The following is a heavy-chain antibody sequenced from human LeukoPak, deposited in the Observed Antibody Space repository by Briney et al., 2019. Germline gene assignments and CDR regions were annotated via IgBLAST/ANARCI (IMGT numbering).Heavy chain of an antibody. D-gene: IGHD2-2*01. V-gene: IGHV3-30-3*01. J-gene: IGHJ6*02. CDR2: ISYDGSNK. CDR1: GFTFSSYA. CDR3: ARGLYCSSTSCYPYYYYGMDV. Sequence: GGSLRLSCAASGFTFSSYAMHWVRQAPGKGLEWVAVISYDGSNKYCADSVKGRFTISRDNSKNTLYLQMNSLRAEDTAVYYCARGLYCSSTSCYPYYYYGMDVWGQGTRSPSP.